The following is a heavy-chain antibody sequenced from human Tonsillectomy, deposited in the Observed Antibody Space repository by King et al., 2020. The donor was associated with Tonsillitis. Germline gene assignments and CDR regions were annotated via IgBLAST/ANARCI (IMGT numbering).Heavy chain of an antibody. CDR2: IHYSGTT. V-gene: IGHV4-59*08. Sequence: VQLQESGRGLVKPSETLSLTCTVSGGSISGYYWSWIRQPPGKGLEWVAYIHYSGTTNYNPSLKSRVTISADTSKSQFSLSLRSVTAADTAVYYCARLLSSKAGGYCFDSWGQGTLVTVSS. CDR1: GGSISGYY. D-gene: IGHD5-12*01. J-gene: IGHJ4*02. CDR3: ARLLSSKAGGYCFDS.